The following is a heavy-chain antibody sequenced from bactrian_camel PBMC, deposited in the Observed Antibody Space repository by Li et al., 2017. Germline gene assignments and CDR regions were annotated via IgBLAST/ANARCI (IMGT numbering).Heavy chain of an antibody. CDR3: AKGSLEFGDGSNWDSSFGY. V-gene: IGHV3S1*01. CDR2: INSGGSST. Sequence: VQLVESGGGSVQAGWSLRLSCTASTFGDTTRTMAWFRQAPGKGLEWVPAINSGGSSTYYADSMKCRFTISRDNAKNTLYLQLNSLKTEDTAMYYCAKGSLEFGDGSNWDSSFGYWGQGTQVTVS. D-gene: IGHD6*01. J-gene: IGHJ6*01. CDR1: TFGDTTRT.